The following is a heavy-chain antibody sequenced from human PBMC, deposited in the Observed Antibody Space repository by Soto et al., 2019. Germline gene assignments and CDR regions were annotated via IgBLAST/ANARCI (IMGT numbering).Heavy chain of an antibody. V-gene: IGHV3-53*01. D-gene: IGHD3-22*01. CDR3: ARESRYYDSSGYYDTFDY. Sequence: EVQLVESGGGLIQPGGSLRLSCAASGFTVSSNYMSWVRQAPGKGLEWVSGIYSGGSTYYADSVKGRFTISRDNSKNTLYLQMNSLRAEDTAVYYCARESRYYDSSGYYDTFDYWGQGTLVTVSS. CDR2: IYSGGST. J-gene: IGHJ4*02. CDR1: GFTVSSNY.